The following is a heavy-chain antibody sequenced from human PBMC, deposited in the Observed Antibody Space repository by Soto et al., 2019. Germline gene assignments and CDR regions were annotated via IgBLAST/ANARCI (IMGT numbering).Heavy chain of an antibody. J-gene: IGHJ4*02. D-gene: IGHD6-19*01. Sequence: PGESLKISCKGSGYSFTSYWIGWVRQMPGKGLEWMGIIYPGDSDTRYSPSFQGQVTISADKSISTAYLQWSSLKASDTAMYYCARLRYSSGWYGFFPAYWGQGTLVPVSS. CDR3: ARLRYSSGWYGFFPAY. CDR2: IYPGDSDT. CDR1: GYSFTSYW. V-gene: IGHV5-51*01.